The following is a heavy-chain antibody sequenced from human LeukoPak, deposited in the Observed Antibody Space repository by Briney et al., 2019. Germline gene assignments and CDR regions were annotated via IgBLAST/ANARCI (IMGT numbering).Heavy chain of an antibody. Sequence: SETLSLTCTVSGGSISSYYWSWIRQPPGKGLEWIGYIYYSGSTNYNPSLKSRVTISVDTSKNQFSLKLSSVTAADTAVYYCARIRTYYYYYMDVWGKGTTVTVSS. CDR2: IYYSGST. D-gene: IGHD3-3*02. J-gene: IGHJ6*03. V-gene: IGHV4-59*01. CDR1: GGSISSYY. CDR3: ARIRTYYYYYMDV.